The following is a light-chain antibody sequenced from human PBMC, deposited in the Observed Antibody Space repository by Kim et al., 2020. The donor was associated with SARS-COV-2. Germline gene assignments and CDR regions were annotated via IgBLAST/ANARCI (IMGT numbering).Light chain of an antibody. J-gene: IGLJ1*01. CDR3: CSYAGSYFGV. V-gene: IGLV2-11*01. CDR1: SSDVGGYNY. Sequence: GQSVTISCTGTSSDVGGYNYVSWYQQHPGKAPKRMIYDVSKRPSGVPDRFSGSKSGNTASLTISGLQAEDEADYYCCSYAGSYFGVFGTGTKVTVL. CDR2: DVS.